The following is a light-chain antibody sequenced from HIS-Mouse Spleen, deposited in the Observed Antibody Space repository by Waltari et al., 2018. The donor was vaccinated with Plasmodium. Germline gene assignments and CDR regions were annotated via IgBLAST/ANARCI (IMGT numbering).Light chain of an antibody. CDR1: QSVSSN. CDR2: GAS. CDR3: QQYNNWSFT. J-gene: IGKJ3*01. Sequence: DIVMTQSPATLSVSPGERATLSCRARQSVSSNLAWYQQKPGQAPRLLIYGASTRATGIPASVSGSGSGTEFTLTISSLQSEDFAVYYCQQYNNWSFTFGPGTKVDIK. V-gene: IGKV3-15*01.